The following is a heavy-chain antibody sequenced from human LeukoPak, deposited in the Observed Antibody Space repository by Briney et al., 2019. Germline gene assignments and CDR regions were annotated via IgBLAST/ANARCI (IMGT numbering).Heavy chain of an antibody. CDR1: GYSISSGYY. CDR3: ARISYYYDDSGHPGYFDY. V-gene: IGHV4-38-2*01. CDR2: IYYSGNS. J-gene: IGHJ4*02. Sequence: SETLSLTCAVSGYSISSGYYWCWIRQPPGKGLEWIASIYYSGNSSYNPSLKSRAPISVNTSKTQFSLKLSSVTAADTAQYYCARISYYYDDSGHPGYFDYWGLGTLVTVSS. D-gene: IGHD3-22*01.